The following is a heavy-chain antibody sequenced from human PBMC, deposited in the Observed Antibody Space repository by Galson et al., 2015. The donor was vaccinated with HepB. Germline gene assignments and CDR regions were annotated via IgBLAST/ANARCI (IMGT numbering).Heavy chain of an antibody. Sequence: SLRLSCAASGFPFSYYAMTWVRQAPGKGLEWVSAITPSGENTYSADSLKGRFTISRDNSKNTVFLQMKSLGADDTAIYFCAKVFPEKTDGWYRQALYYFGTCGHGTRVTVSS. CDR2: ITPSGENT. CDR3: AKVFPEKTDGWYRQALYYFGT. D-gene: IGHD6-19*01. J-gene: IGHJ4*01. V-gene: IGHV3-23*01. CDR1: GFPFSYYA.